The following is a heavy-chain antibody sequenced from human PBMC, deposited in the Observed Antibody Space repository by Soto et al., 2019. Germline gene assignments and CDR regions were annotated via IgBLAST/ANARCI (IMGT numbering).Heavy chain of an antibody. CDR2: TYYRSKWYN. Sequence: SPTLSLTCAISGDSVSSNSAAWNWIRQSPSRGLEWLGRTYYRSKWYNDYAVSVKSRITINPDTSKNQFSLQLNSVTPEDTAVYYCAKAGYSSGWFDYWGQGTLVTVSS. D-gene: IGHD6-19*01. V-gene: IGHV6-1*01. CDR3: AKAGYSSGWFDY. CDR1: GDSVSSNSAA. J-gene: IGHJ4*02.